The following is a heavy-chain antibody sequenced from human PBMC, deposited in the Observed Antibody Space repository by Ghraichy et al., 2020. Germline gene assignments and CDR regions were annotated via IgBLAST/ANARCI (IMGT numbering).Heavy chain of an antibody. D-gene: IGHD2-15*01. CDR3: ARGGFCSGGSCFDY. CDR2: IIPIFGIA. Sequence: SVKVSCKASGGTFSSYAISWVRQAPGQGLEWMGGIIPIFGIANYAQKFQGRVTITADKSTSTAYMELSSLRSEDTAVYYCARGGFCSGGSCFDYWGQGTLVTVSS. CDR1: GGTFSSYA. V-gene: IGHV1-69*10. J-gene: IGHJ4*02.